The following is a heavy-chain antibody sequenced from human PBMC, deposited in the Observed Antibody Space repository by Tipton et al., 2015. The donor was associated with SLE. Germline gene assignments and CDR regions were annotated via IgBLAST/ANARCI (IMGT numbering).Heavy chain of an antibody. J-gene: IGHJ3*02. CDR2: IYTSGST. CDR3: ARERLSVAHDAFDI. Sequence: PGLVKPSETLSLTCTVSGGSISSHYWSWIRQPPGKGLEWIGYIYTSGSTNYNPSLKSRVTMSVDTSKSQFSLKLSSVTAADTAVYYCARERLSVAHDAFDIWGQGTMVTVSS. V-gene: IGHV4-4*09. D-gene: IGHD4-23*01. CDR1: GGSISSHY.